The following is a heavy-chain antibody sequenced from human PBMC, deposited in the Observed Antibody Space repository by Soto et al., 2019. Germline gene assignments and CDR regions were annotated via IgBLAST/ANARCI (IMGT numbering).Heavy chain of an antibody. CDR1: GGSISSGGYS. Sequence: SSETLSLTCAVSGGSISSGGYSWSWIRQPPGKGLEWIGYIYHSGSTYYNPSLKSRVTISVDRSKNQFSLKLSSVTAADTAVYYCARSGVLRYFDWFQGPNWFDPWGQGTLVTVSS. CDR2: IYHSGST. CDR3: ARSGVLRYFDWFQGPNWFDP. V-gene: IGHV4-30-2*01. D-gene: IGHD3-9*01. J-gene: IGHJ5*02.